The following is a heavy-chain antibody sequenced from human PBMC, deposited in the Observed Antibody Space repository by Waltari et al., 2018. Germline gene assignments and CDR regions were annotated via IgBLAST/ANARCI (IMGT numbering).Heavy chain of an antibody. V-gene: IGHV1-3*01. CDR1: GYTFTSYA. D-gene: IGHD2-8*01. CDR3: ARGILIDYYYYYGMDV. CDR2: INAGNGNT. J-gene: IGHJ6*02. Sequence: QVQLVQSGAEVKKPGASVKVSCKASGYTFTSYAMHWVRQAPGQRLEWMGWINAGNGNTKYSQKFQGRVTITRDTSASTAYMELSSLRSEDTAVYYCARGILIDYYYYYGMDVWGQGTTVTVSS.